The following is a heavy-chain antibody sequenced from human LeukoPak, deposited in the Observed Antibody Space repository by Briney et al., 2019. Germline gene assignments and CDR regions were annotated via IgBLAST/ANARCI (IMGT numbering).Heavy chain of an antibody. D-gene: IGHD4-23*01. V-gene: IGHV1-46*01. CDR2: INPSGGST. CDR3: ARDKTTVVTGKYFDY. Sequence: ASVKVSCKASGYTFTSYYMHWVRQAPGQGLEWMGIINPSGGSTSYAQKFQGRVTMTRDTSTSTVYMELSSLRSEDTAVYYCARDKTTVVTGKYFDYWGQGTLVTVSS. J-gene: IGHJ4*02. CDR1: GYTFTSYY.